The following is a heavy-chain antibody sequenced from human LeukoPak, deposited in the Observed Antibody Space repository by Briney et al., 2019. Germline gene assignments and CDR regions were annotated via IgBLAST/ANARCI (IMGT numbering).Heavy chain of an antibody. Sequence: GGSLRLSCAASGFTFSSYWMGWVRQAPGKGLEWVANIKQDGSEKYYVDSVKGRFTISRDNAKNSLYLQMNSLRAEDTAVYYCASKGYCSGGSCYLLDYWGQGTLVTVSS. V-gene: IGHV3-7*01. CDR2: IKQDGSEK. CDR3: ASKGYCSGGSCYLLDY. J-gene: IGHJ4*02. D-gene: IGHD2-15*01. CDR1: GFTFSSYW.